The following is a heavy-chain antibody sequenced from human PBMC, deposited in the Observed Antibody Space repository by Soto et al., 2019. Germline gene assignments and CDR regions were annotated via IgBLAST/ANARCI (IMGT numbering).Heavy chain of an antibody. D-gene: IGHD2-2*01. CDR1: GYTFTSSY. CDR3: ARDLVVVNAFDI. Sequence: ASVKVSCKASGYTFTSSYMRWVRQAPGQGLEWMGIINPSGGSTSYAQKFQGRVTMTRDTSTSTVYMELSSLRSEDTAVYYCARDLVVVNAFDIWGQGTMVTVSS. J-gene: IGHJ3*02. V-gene: IGHV1-46*03. CDR2: INPSGGST.